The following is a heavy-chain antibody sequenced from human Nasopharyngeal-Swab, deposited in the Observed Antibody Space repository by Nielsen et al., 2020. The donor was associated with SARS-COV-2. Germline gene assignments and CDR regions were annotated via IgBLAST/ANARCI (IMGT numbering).Heavy chain of an antibody. D-gene: IGHD6-13*01. V-gene: IGHV4-34*01. J-gene: IGHJ4*02. CDR1: GGSFSGYY. CDR3: SAAGGNY. Sequence: SETLSLTCAVYGGSFSGYYWSWIRQPPGKGLEWIGEINHSGSTNYNPSLKSRVTISVDTSKNQFSLKLSSVTAADTAGYYCSAAGGNYWGQGTLVTVSS. CDR2: INHSGST.